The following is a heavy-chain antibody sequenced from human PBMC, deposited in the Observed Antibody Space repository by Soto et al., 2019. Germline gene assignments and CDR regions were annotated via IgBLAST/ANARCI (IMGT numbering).Heavy chain of an antibody. Sequence: GGSLRLSCAASGFTFSSYWMSWVRQAPGKGLEWVANIKQDGIEKYYVDSVKGRFTISIDNAKNSLYLQMNSLRAEDTAVYYCARGVAYCGGDYYYNFDYWGQGTLVTVSS. V-gene: IGHV3-7*01. D-gene: IGHD2-21*02. J-gene: IGHJ4*02. CDR3: ARGVAYCGGDYYYNFDY. CDR1: GFTFSSYW. CDR2: IKQDGIEK.